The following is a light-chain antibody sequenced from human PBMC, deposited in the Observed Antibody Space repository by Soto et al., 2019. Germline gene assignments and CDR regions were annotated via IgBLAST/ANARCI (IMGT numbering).Light chain of an antibody. Sequence: DIQLSQSPSAVSASVRDSVTISCRASDEIYTSLAWYHQKPGRAPKLLIYGASNLESGVPSRFSGSASGTEFTLTISSLQPDDFATYYCQQYDNYPLTFGGGSKVDI. CDR3: QQYDNYPLT. CDR1: DEIYTS. CDR2: GAS. V-gene: IGKV1-5*01. J-gene: IGKJ4*01.